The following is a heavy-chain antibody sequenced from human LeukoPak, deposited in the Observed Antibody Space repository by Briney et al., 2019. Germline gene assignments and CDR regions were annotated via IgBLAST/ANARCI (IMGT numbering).Heavy chain of an antibody. Sequence: SETLSLTCAVYGGSFSGYYWSWIRQPPGKGLEWIGEINHSGSTNYNPSLKSRVTISVDTFKNQFSLKLSSVTAADTAVYYCARGRRWNYTYYYYYYMDVWGKGTTVTVSS. V-gene: IGHV4-34*01. CDR2: INHSGST. J-gene: IGHJ6*03. CDR1: GGSFSGYY. D-gene: IGHD1-7*01. CDR3: ARGRRWNYTYYYYYYMDV.